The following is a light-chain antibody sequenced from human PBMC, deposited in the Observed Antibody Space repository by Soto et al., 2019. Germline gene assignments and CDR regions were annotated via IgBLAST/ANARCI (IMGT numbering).Light chain of an antibody. J-gene: IGLJ2*01. CDR3: AAWDDSLNGVV. CDR2: SNT. Sequence: VLTQPPSASGTPGQTIAISCSGGSSNIGSHTVNWYQQLPGTAPRLLIYSNTQRPSGVPDRFSGSKSGTSASLAISGLQSEYEGDYYCAAWDDSLNGVVFGGGTRSPS. CDR1: SSNIGSHT. V-gene: IGLV1-44*01.